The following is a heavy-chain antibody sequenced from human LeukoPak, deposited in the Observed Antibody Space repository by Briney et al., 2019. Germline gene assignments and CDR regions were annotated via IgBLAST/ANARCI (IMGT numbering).Heavy chain of an antibody. CDR1: GYTFTGYY. CDR2: INPNSGGT. V-gene: IGHV1-2*02. D-gene: IGHD4-11*01. Sequence: ASVKVSCKASGYTFTGYYMHWVRQAPGQGLEWMGWINPNSGGTNYAQKFQGRVTMTRDTSISTAYMELSGLRSDDTAVYYCAREGYSNYVANWFDPWGQGTLVTVSS. J-gene: IGHJ5*02. CDR3: AREGYSNYVANWFDP.